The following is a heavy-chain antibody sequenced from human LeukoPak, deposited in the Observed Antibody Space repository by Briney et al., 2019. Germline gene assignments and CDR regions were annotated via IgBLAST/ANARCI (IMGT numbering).Heavy chain of an antibody. J-gene: IGHJ6*02. CDR1: GGSISSGSYY. D-gene: IGHD3-10*01. V-gene: IGHV4-61*02. CDR3: ARTLVRGVVGRGYYYYGMDV. Sequence: SETLSLTCTVSGGSISSGSYYWRWIRQPAGKGLEWIVRIYTSGSTNYNPSLKSRVTISVDTSKNQFSLKLSSVTAADTAVYYCARTLVRGVVGRGYYYYGMDVWGQGTTVTVSS. CDR2: IYTSGST.